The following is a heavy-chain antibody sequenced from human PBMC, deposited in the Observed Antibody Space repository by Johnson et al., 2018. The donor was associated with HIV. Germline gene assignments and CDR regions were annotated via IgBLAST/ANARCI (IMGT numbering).Heavy chain of an antibody. V-gene: IGHV3-30*04. J-gene: IGHJ3*02. CDR3: AKVAQGVDDAFDI. CDR2: ISYDGSNK. D-gene: IGHD3-10*01. CDR1: AFTFSNYA. Sequence: QVQLVESGGGVVQPGRSLRLSCTASAFTFSNYALHWVRQAPGQGLEWVAGISYDGSNKYYADSVKGRFTISRDNSKNTLYLQMNSLRAEDTAVYYCAKVAQGVDDAFDIWGQGTMVTVSS.